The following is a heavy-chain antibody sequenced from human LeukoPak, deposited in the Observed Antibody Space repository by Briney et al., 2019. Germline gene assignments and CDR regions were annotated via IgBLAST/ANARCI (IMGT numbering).Heavy chain of an antibody. V-gene: IGHV4-31*03. J-gene: IGHJ4*02. CDR3: ATYSGSLYYFDY. CDR2: IYYSGST. D-gene: IGHD1-26*01. CDR1: GGSISSGGYY. Sequence: PSETLSLTCTVSGGSISSGGYYWSWIRQHPGTGLEWIGYIYYSGSTYHNPSLKSRVTISVDTSKNQFSLKLSSVTAADTAVYYCATYSGSLYYFDYWGQGTLVTVSS.